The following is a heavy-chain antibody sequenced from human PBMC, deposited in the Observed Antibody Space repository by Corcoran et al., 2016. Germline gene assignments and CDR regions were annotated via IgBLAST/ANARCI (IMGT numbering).Heavy chain of an antibody. CDR3: ARLGRGQLGAHFDY. V-gene: IGHV3-21*01. CDR1: GFTFSSYS. Sequence: EVQLVESGGGLVKPGGSLRLSCAASGFTFSSYSMNWVRQDPGKGLEWVSSISSSSSYIYYADSVKGRFTIARDNAKNSLYLQMNSLRAEDTAVYYCARLGRGQLGAHFDYWGQGTLVTVSS. CDR2: ISSSSSYI. J-gene: IGHJ4*02. D-gene: IGHD6-6*01.